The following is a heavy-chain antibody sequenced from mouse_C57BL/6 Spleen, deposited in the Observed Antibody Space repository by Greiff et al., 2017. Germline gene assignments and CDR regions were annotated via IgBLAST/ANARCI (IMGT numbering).Heavy chain of an antibody. V-gene: IGHV1-82*01. D-gene: IGHD1-1*01. J-gene: IGHJ4*01. CDR3: ARSSYYYGSSYDYYAMDY. CDR1: GYAFSSSW. CDR2: IYPGDGDT. Sequence: VQLQESGPELVKPGASVKISCKASGYAFSSSWMNWVKQRPGKGLEWIGRIYPGDGDTNYNGKFKGKATLTADKSASTAYMQLSSLTSEDSAVYFCARSSYYYGSSYDYYAMDYWGQGTSVTVSS.